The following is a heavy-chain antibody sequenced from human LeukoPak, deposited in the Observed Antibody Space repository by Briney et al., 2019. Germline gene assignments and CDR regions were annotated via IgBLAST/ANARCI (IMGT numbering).Heavy chain of an antibody. J-gene: IGHJ4*02. D-gene: IGHD2-2*01. Sequence: SGGSLRLSCVASGFAVTSNHMNWVRQAPGKGLEWVSIFYIGGTTKYTDSAKGRFTISRDNSKNTVYLQMSSLRAEDTAVYYCARDSSSHYYFDYWGQGTLVTVSS. CDR3: ARDSSSHYYFDY. CDR1: GFAVTSNH. V-gene: IGHV3-53*01. CDR2: FYIGGTT.